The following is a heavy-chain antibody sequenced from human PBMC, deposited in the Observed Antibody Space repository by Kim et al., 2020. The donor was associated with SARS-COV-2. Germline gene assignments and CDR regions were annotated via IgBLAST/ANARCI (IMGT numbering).Heavy chain of an antibody. CDR2: IDPSDSYT. V-gene: IGHV5-10-1*01. Sequence: GESLQISCKGSGYSFTSYWISWVRQMPGKGLEWMGRIDPSDSYTNYSPSFQGHVTISADKSISTAYLQWSSLKASDTAMYYCARHGGGEHNWFDPWGQGTLVTVSS. J-gene: IGHJ5*02. CDR1: GYSFTSYW. CDR3: ARHGGGEHNWFDP. D-gene: IGHD2-21*01.